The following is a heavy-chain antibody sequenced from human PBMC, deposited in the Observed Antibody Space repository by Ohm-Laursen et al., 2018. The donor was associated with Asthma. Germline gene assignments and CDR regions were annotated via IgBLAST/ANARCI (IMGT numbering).Heavy chain of an antibody. CDR1: GFTSSSYA. CDR3: ANWIQITDYGSGTDYYYGMDV. J-gene: IGHJ6*02. V-gene: IGHV3-23*01. D-gene: IGHD3-10*01. Sequence: SLRLSCAASGFTSSSYAMSWVRQAPGKGLEWVSAISGSGGSTYYADSVKGRFTISRDNSKNTLYLQMNSLRAEDTAVYYCANWIQITDYGSGTDYYYGMDVWGQGTTVTVSS. CDR2: ISGSGGST.